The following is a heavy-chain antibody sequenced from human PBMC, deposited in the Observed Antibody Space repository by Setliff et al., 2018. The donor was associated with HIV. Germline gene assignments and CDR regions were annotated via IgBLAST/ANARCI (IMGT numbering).Heavy chain of an antibody. J-gene: IGHJ4*02. CDR3: AREDALTQQFDS. Sequence: SETLSLTCSVSGGSMSGYYWSWIRQPPGKGLELIGYIYYSGNTNYNPSLKSRVTISIDTSKNQFSLKLTSVTAADTAVYSCAREDALTQQFDSWGQGTLVTVSS. V-gene: IGHV4-59*12. D-gene: IGHD6-13*01. CDR1: GGSMSGYY. CDR2: IYYSGNT.